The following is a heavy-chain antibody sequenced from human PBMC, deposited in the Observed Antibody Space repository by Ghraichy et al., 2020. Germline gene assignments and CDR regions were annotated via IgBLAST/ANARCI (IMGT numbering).Heavy chain of an antibody. J-gene: IGHJ4*02. CDR3: ARFVWAYYYDSSGSAVDY. CDR2: IYYSGST. Sequence: SETLSLTCTVSGGSTSSSSYYWGWIRQPPGKGLEWIGSIYYSGSTYYNPSLKSRVTISVDTSKNQFSLKLSSVTAADTAVYYCARFVWAYYYDSSGSAVDYWGQGTLVTVSS. CDR1: GGSTSSSSYY. D-gene: IGHD3-22*01. V-gene: IGHV4-39*07.